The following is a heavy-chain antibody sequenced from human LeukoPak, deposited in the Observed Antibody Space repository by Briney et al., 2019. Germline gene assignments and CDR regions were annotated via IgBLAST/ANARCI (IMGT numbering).Heavy chain of an antibody. CDR2: IYYSGNT. Sequence: SETLSLTCTVSGGSISSFYWSWIRQPPGKGLEWIGHIYYSGNTNYNPSLKSRVTISVDTSKNQVSLKVSSVTAADTAVYYCARQSISGSSLSYLDYWGQGNLVTVSS. D-gene: IGHD3-22*01. CDR1: GGSISSFY. J-gene: IGHJ4*02. V-gene: IGHV4-59*01. CDR3: ARQSISGSSLSYLDY.